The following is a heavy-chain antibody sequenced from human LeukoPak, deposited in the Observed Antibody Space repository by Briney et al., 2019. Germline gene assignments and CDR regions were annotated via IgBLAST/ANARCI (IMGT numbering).Heavy chain of an antibody. CDR3: ARGWELNDAFDI. CDR2: ISYDGSNK. D-gene: IGHD1-26*01. J-gene: IGHJ3*02. Sequence: GGSLRLSCAASGFTFSSYAMHWVRQAPGKGLEWVVVISYDGSNKYYADSVKGRFTISRDNSKNTLYLQMNSLRAEDTAVYYCARGWELNDAFDIWGQGTMVTVSS. V-gene: IGHV3-30-3*01. CDR1: GFTFSSYA.